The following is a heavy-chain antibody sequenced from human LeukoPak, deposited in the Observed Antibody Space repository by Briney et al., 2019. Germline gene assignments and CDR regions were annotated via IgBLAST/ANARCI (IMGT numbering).Heavy chain of an antibody. CDR2: ISGSGGST. V-gene: IGHV3-23*01. J-gene: IGHJ5*02. Sequence: PGGSLRLSCAASGFTFSSYAMSWVRQAPGKGLEWVSAISGSGGSTYYADSVKGRFTISRDNSKNTLYLQMNSLRAEDTAVYYCAKEGGRSALTYYDFWSGYPSSPYNWFDPWGQGTLVTVSS. D-gene: IGHD3-3*01. CDR3: AKEGGRSALTYYDFWSGYPSSPYNWFDP. CDR1: GFTFSSYA.